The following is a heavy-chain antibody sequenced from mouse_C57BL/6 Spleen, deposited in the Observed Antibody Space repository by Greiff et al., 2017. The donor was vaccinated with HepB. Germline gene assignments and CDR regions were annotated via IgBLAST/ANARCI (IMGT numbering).Heavy chain of an antibody. J-gene: IGHJ2*01. Sequence: VQGVESGAELARPGASVKLSCKASGYTFTSYGISWVKQRTGQGLEWIGEIYPRSGNTYYNEKFKGKATLTADKSSSTAYMELRSLTSEDSAVYFCARSMNWDGLDYWGQGTTLTVSS. D-gene: IGHD4-1*01. V-gene: IGHV1-81*01. CDR1: GYTFTSYG. CDR2: IYPRSGNT. CDR3: ARSMNWDGLDY.